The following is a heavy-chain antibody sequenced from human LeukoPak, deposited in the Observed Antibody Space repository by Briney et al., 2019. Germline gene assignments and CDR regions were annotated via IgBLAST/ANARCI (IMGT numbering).Heavy chain of an antibody. D-gene: IGHD2-15*01. Sequence: AGESLRLSCAASGFTFSSYAMSWVRQAPGKGLEWVSAISGSGGSTYYADSVKGRFTIFRDNSKNTLYLQMNSLRAEDTAVYYCALRPVYCSGGGCYYYCGMDVWGQGTTVTVSS. CDR2: ISGSGGST. J-gene: IGHJ6*02. CDR1: GFTFSSYA. V-gene: IGHV3-23*01. CDR3: ALRPVYCSGGGCYYYCGMDV.